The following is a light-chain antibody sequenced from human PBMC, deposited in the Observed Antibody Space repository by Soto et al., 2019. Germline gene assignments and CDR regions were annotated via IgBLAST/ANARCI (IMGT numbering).Light chain of an antibody. J-gene: IGLJ2*01. V-gene: IGLV1-40*01. Sequence: QSVLTQPPSVSGAPGQRVTLSCTGNSSNLGAGYDVHWYQQLPGAAPKLVIFGNRNRPSGVPERFSGSKSGTSASLAITGLQAEDEADYYCCSYAGSTTRVQFGGGTQLTVL. CDR3: CSYAGSTTRVQ. CDR1: SSNLGAGYD. CDR2: GNR.